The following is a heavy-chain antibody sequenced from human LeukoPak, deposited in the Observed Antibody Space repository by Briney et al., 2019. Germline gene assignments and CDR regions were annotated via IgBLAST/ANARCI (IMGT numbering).Heavy chain of an antibody. D-gene: IGHD3-3*01. J-gene: IGHJ6*03. V-gene: IGHV1-18*01. CDR1: GYTFTSYG. Sequence: GASVKVSCKASGYTFTSYGISWVRQAPGQGLEWMGWISAYNGNSNYAQKFQGRVTMTTDTSTSTGYMELRSLRSDDTAVYYCARAGGYYYRRGTDYMDVWGKGTTVTVSS. CDR2: ISAYNGNS. CDR3: ARAGGYYYRRGTDYMDV.